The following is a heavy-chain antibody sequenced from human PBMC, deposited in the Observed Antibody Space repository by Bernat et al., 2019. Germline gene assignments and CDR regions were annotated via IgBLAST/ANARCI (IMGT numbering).Heavy chain of an antibody. CDR1: GGTFSSYA. D-gene: IGHD2-2*01. V-gene: IGHV1-69*01. Sequence: QVQLVQSGAEVKKPGSSVKVSCKASGGTFSSYAISWVRQAPGQGLEWMGGIFPIFGTANYAQKFQGRVTITADESTSTAYMELSSLRSEDTAVYYCARAPLGYCSSTSCSNYYYYYMDVWGKGTTVTVSS. CDR2: IFPIFGTA. CDR3: ARAPLGYCSSTSCSNYYYYYMDV. J-gene: IGHJ6*03.